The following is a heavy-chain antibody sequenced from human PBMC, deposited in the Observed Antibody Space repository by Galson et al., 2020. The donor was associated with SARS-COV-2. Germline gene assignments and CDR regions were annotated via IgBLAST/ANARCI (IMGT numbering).Heavy chain of an antibody. D-gene: IGHD4-17*01. CDR1: GGSISNYNYY. J-gene: IGHJ3*02. V-gene: IGHV4-39*07. CDR2: IYYSGNT. CDR3: ARNDYADYEDAYDI. Sequence: ASETLSLTCTVSGGSISNYNYYWAWIRQPPGKGLEWIGTIYYSGNTYYNPSIESRLIISIDTSKNQFSLRPSSVTAADAAVYYCARNDYADYEDAYDIWGQGTMVTVSS.